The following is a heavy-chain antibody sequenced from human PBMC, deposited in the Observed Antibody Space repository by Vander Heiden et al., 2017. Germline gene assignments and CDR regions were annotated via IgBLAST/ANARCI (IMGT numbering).Heavy chain of an antibody. V-gene: IGHV3-9*01. Sequence: EVQLVESGGGLVQPGRSLRLYGAASGFTFDDYAMPWGRPAPGEGLELVSGITWNGVGIGLADAVKGRFTLSRDHAKKALYLQMNRLRAEDTALYYLSKDDYHGLRGIGDWGQGTLVTVSS. CDR2: ITWNGVGI. J-gene: IGHJ4*02. CDR3: SKDDYHGLRGIGD. CDR1: GFTFDDYA. D-gene: IGHD3-10*01.